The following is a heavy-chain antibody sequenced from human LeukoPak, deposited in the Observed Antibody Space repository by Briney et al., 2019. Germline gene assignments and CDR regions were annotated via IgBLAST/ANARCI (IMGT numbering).Heavy chain of an antibody. CDR3: ARLPYGDYFDY. Sequence: KPSETLSLTCTVSGGSISSYYWSWIRQPPGKGLEWIGYIYYSGSTNYNPFLKSRVTISVDTSKNQFSLKLSSVTAADTAVYYCARLPYGDYFDYWGQGTLVTVSS. D-gene: IGHD4-17*01. V-gene: IGHV4-59*01. J-gene: IGHJ4*02. CDR2: IYYSGST. CDR1: GGSISSYY.